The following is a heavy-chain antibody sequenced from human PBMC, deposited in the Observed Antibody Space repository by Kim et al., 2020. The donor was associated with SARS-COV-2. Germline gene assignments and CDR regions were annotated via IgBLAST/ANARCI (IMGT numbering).Heavy chain of an antibody. CDR3: ARAGDYGDSPFDY. J-gene: IGHJ4*02. Sequence: GGSLRLSCAASGFTVSSNYMSWVRQAPGKGLEWVSVIYSGGSTYYADSVKGRFTNSRHNSKNTLYLQMNSLRAEDTAVYYCARAGDYGDSPFDYWGQGTLVTVSS. CDR1: GFTVSSNY. V-gene: IGHV3-53*04. CDR2: IYSGGST. D-gene: IGHD4-17*01.